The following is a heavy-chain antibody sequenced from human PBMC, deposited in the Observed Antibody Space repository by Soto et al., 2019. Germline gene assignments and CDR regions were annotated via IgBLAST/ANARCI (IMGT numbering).Heavy chain of an antibody. CDR3: ARVERALYV. CDR2: ISSSSSYI. CDR1: RXTQSRYS. V-gene: IGHV3-21*04. Sequence: SRRLSGAASRXTQSRYSMNCVRQTPGKGLELVSSISSSSSYIYYADSVKGRFTISRENAKNSLYLQMNTLRAADTGVYYCARVERALYVCGKGSTGTFS. J-gene: IGHJ6*01.